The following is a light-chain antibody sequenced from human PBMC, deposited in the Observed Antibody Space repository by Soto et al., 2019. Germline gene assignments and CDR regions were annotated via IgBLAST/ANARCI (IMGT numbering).Light chain of an antibody. Sequence: QSALTQPRSVSGSPGQSVTISCTGTSSDVGGYNYVSWYQQHPGKAPKLMICDVTKRPSGVPDRFSGSKSGNTASLTISGLLAEDEAGYYCCSYAGSYTRVFGGGTKLTVL. J-gene: IGLJ2*01. CDR3: CSYAGSYTRV. CDR1: SSDVGGYNY. CDR2: DVT. V-gene: IGLV2-11*01.